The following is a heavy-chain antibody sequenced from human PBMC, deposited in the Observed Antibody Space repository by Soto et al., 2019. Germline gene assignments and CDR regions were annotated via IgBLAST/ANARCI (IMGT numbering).Heavy chain of an antibody. CDR1: GYIFNSFG. CDR3: ARRWTRGEIDF. D-gene: IGHD3-16*01. Sequence: QVQLVQSGGEVKKPGASVKVSCKASGYIFNSFGIIWVRQAPGQGLEWMGWISAYTGNTKYAQNFEGRVTMTTDTSTSTAYMELRSLRSDDTAVYYCARRWTRGEIDFWGQGTLVTVSS. CDR2: ISAYTGNT. J-gene: IGHJ4*02. V-gene: IGHV1-18*01.